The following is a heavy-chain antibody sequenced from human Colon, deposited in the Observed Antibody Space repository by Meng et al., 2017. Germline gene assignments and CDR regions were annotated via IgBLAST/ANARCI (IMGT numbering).Heavy chain of an antibody. Sequence: QWRLVESGVGVVQPGRSLRLSCEASSFTFRSYGMRGVCQAPGKGLGWVAVIWFDRTNKYYADSVKGRFTISRDNSKNTLYLQMNSLRVEDTAVYYCARDRDGYNFRYLDLWGRGTLVTVSS. D-gene: IGHD5-24*01. CDR3: ARDRDGYNFRYLDL. CDR1: SFTFRSYG. CDR2: IWFDRTNK. J-gene: IGHJ2*01. V-gene: IGHV3-33*01.